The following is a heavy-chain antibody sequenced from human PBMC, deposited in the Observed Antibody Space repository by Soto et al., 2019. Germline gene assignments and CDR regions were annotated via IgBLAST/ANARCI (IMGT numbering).Heavy chain of an antibody. V-gene: IGHV4-30-4*01. Sequence: QVQLQESGPGLVKPSQTLSLTCTVSGGSISSGDYYWSWIRQPPGKGLEWIGNIYYSGSTYYNPSLKARVPISVDTSKNQFAQKLSSVTAADTAVYYCARGGYCISTSCQPILYNWFDPWGQGTLVTVSS. CDR1: GGSISSGDYY. D-gene: IGHD2-2*01. CDR2: IYYSGST. J-gene: IGHJ5*02. CDR3: ARGGYCISTSCQPILYNWFDP.